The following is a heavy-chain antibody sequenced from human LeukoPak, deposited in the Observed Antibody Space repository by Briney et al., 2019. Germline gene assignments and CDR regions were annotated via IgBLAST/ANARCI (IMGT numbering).Heavy chain of an antibody. V-gene: IGHV4-30-2*01. J-gene: IGHJ4*02. CDR1: GGSISSGGYY. Sequence: KSSETLSLTCTVSGGSISSGGYYWSWIRQPPGKGLEWIGYIYHSGSTYYNPSLKSRVTISVDRSKNQFSLKLSSVTAADTAVYYCAITSWGSSWYTSAPDFDYWGQGTLVTVSS. D-gene: IGHD6-13*01. CDR3: AITSWGSSWYTSAPDFDY. CDR2: IYHSGST.